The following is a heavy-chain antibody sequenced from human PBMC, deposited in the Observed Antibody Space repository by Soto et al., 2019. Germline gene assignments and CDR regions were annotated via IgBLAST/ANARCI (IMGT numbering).Heavy chain of an antibody. CDR1: GYTFTGYY. Sequence: GASVKVSCKASGYTFTGYYMHWVRQAPGQGLEWMGWINPNSGGTNYAQKFQGWVTMTRDTSISTAYMELSRLRSDDTAVYYCARDGNWNLSMDDILTGYTNYYFDYWGQGTLVTVSS. J-gene: IGHJ4*02. CDR3: ARDGNWNLSMDDILTGYTNYYFDY. V-gene: IGHV1-2*04. D-gene: IGHD3-9*01. CDR2: INPNSGGT.